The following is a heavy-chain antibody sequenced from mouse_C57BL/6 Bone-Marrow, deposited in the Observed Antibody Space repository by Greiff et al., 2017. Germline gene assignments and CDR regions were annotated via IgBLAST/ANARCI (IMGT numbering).Heavy chain of an antibody. CDR3: TTDYGSRGRDYFDY. D-gene: IGHD1-1*01. CDR1: GFNIKDDY. Sequence: EVQLQQSGAELVRPGASVKLSCTASGFNIKDDYMHWVKQRPEQGLESIGWIDPENGDTEYASKFQGKATITADTSSNTAYLQLSSLTSEDTAVYYCTTDYGSRGRDYFDYWGQGTTLTVSS. CDR2: IDPENGDT. V-gene: IGHV14-4*01. J-gene: IGHJ2*01.